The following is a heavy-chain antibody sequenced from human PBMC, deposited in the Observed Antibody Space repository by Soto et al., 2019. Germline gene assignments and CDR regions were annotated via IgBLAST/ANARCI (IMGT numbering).Heavy chain of an antibody. V-gene: IGHV4-31*02. CDR1: GASTVSHYH. Sequence: QVQLQESGPGLVKPSQTLSLTCSVSGASTVSHYHWTWIRQPPGKGLEWMGYIFNSGTTFYNPSLTSRHSISMDTSGNYFSLELRSVTAADTAVYYCALALGPTTGLDYWGQGTLVTVSS. D-gene: IGHD1-26*01. CDR2: IFNSGTT. CDR3: ALALGPTTGLDY. J-gene: IGHJ4*02.